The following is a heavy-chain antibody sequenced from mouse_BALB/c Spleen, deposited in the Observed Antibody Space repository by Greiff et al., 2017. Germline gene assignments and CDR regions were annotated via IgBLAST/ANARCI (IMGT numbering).Heavy chain of an antibody. CDR2: INPSSGYT. CDR1: GYTFTSYT. V-gene: IGHV1S26*01. D-gene: IGHD1-2*01. CDR3: ARSLLLRLQAMDY. Sequence: QVQLQQSGPELVKPGASVKMSCKASGYTFTSYTMHWVKQRPGQGLEWIGYINPSSGYTNYNQKFKDKATLTADKSSSTAYMQLSSLTSEDSAVYYCARSLLLRLQAMDYWGQGTSVTVSS. J-gene: IGHJ4*01.